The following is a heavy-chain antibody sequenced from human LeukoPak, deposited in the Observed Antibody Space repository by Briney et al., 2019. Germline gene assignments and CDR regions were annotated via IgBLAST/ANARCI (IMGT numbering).Heavy chain of an antibody. CDR3: ARGAYYYDSSDAFDN. CDR2: IGTAGDT. J-gene: IGHJ3*02. V-gene: IGHV3-13*01. D-gene: IGHD3-22*01. Sequence: GGSLRLSCAASGFTFSSYDMHWVRQATGKGLEWVSAIGTAGDTYYPGSVKGRFTISRENAKNSLYLQMNSLRAGDTAVYYCARGAYYYDSSDAFDNWGQGTMVTVSS. CDR1: GFTFSSYD.